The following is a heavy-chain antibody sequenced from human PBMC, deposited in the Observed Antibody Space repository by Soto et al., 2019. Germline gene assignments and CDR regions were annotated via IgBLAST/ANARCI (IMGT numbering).Heavy chain of an antibody. CDR1: GFTFSSYA. CDR2: ISGSGGST. D-gene: IGHD6-19*01. CDR3: AKRRWLVPRLRVDDY. J-gene: IGHJ4*02. V-gene: IGHV3-23*01. Sequence: EVQLLESGGGLVQPGGSLRLSCAASGFTFSSYAMSWVRQAPGKGLEWVSAISGSGGSTYYADSLKGRFTISRDNSKNTLYLQMNSLRAEDTAVYYCAKRRWLVPRLRVDDYWGQGTLVTVSS.